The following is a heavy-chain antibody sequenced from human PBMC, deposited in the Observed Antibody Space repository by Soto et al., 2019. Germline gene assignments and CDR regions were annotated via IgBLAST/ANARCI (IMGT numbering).Heavy chain of an antibody. CDR2: INHSGST. CDR1: GGSVSGYY. CDR3: ASTACYYYMDV. V-gene: IGHV4-34*01. Sequence: PSETLSITCAVYGGSVSGYYWSWIRQPPGKGLEWIGEINHSGSTNYNPSLKSQVTISVDTSKNQFSLKLSSVTAADTAVYYCASTACYYYMDVWGKGTTVTVSS. J-gene: IGHJ6*03.